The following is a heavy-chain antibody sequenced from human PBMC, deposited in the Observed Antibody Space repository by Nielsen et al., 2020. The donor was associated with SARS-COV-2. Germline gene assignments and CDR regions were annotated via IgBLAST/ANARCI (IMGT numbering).Heavy chain of an antibody. CDR2: ISTSGSTT. D-gene: IGHD2/OR15-2a*01. J-gene: IGHJ6*02. V-gene: IGHV3-23*01. CDR3: AKQFRTFSLGMDV. CDR1: GFTLSSYA. Sequence: LKISCAASGFTLSSYAMSWVRQAAGKGLEWVSVISTSGSTTYYADSVKGRFTISRDNSKNTLYLQMNSLRAEDTAVYYCAKQFRTFSLGMDVWGQGTTVTVSS.